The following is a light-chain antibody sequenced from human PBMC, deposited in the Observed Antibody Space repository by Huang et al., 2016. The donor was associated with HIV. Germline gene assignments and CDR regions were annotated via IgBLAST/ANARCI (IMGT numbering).Light chain of an antibody. CDR1: QSISSY. J-gene: IGKJ1*01. Sequence: DIQITQSPSSLSASVGDRVTITCRASQSISSYLNWYQQKPGKAPKLLIYAASSLQSGVPSRFSGSGSGTDFTLTISSLQPEDFATYYCQQSYSIPPWTFGQGTKVEIK. CDR2: AAS. V-gene: IGKV1-39*01. CDR3: QQSYSIPPWT.